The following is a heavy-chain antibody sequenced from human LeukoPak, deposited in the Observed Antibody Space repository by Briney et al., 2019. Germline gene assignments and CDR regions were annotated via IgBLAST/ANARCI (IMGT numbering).Heavy chain of an antibody. CDR1: GFTFSSNY. Sequence: PGGSLRLSCAASGFTFSSNYMSWVRQAPGKGLEWVSVIYSGGSTYYADSVKGRFTISRDNSKNTLYLQMNSLRAEDTAVYYCARAGTYDFWSGYYTYYYYYYCMDVWGKGTTVTVSS. CDR3: ARAGTYDFWSGYYTYYYYYYCMDV. J-gene: IGHJ6*03. V-gene: IGHV3-66*02. D-gene: IGHD3-3*01. CDR2: IYSGGST.